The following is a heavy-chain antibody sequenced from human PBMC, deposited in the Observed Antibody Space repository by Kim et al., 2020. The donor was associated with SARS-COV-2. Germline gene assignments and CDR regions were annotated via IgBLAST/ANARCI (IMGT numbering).Heavy chain of an antibody. CDR2: IMPMFGTA. CDR1: GGTLTTYL. D-gene: IGHD3-10*01. V-gene: IGHV1-69*13. Sequence: SVKVSCKASGGTLTTYLISWVRQAPGQGPEWMGEIMPMFGTATYAQKFQGRVTMTADESTSTAYLEVSSLTSEDTAVYYCATGSGSSLPHGFDIWGQGTMVIVSS. J-gene: IGHJ3*02. CDR3: ATGSGSSLPHGFDI.